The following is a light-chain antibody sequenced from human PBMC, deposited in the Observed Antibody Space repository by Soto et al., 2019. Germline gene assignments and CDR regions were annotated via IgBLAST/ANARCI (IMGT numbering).Light chain of an antibody. J-gene: IGKJ1*01. CDR1: ESVAGDY. CDR2: AAS. V-gene: IGKV3-20*01. Sequence: EIVLTQSPGTLSLSPGERVTLSCRASESVAGDYLAWYQQNPGQPPRLLVYAASDRATGIPDRFSGGGSGTDFTLTISRLEPEDFAVYYCQQYGYSTPWTFGQGTKVEI. CDR3: QQYGYSTPWT.